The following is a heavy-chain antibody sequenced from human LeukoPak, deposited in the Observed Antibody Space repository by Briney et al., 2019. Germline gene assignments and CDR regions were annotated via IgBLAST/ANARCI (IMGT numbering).Heavy chain of an antibody. CDR2: IRYDGSYE. J-gene: IGHJ6*03. Sequence: PGGSLRLSCAASGFTFNSYGMHWVRQAPGKGLAWVAFIRYDGSYEYYGDSVKGRFTISRDNSKTTLYLQMNSLRSEDTAVYYCAKDGGLHLYYYYNYMDIWGKGTTVTVSS. V-gene: IGHV3-30*02. CDR1: GFTFNSYG. CDR3: AKDGGLHLYYYYNYMDI. D-gene: IGHD5-24*01.